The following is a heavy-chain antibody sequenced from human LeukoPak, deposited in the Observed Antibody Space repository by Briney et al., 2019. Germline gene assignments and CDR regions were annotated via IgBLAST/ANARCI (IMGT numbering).Heavy chain of an antibody. V-gene: IGHV4-39*07. CDR2: IYYSGST. CDR3: ARKGYSISWYSP. CDR1: GFTFSTYT. J-gene: IGHJ5*02. D-gene: IGHD6-13*01. Sequence: GSLRLSCAASGFTFSTYTMNWVRQAPGKGLEWIGSIYYSGSTSYNPSLKSRVTISLDTSKNQFSLKLTSVTAADTAVYYCARKGYSISWYSPWGQGTLVTVSS.